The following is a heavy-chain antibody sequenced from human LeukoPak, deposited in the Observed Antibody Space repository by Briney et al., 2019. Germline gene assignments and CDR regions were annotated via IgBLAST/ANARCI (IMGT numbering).Heavy chain of an antibody. D-gene: IGHD1-14*01. J-gene: IGHJ3*02. CDR1: GFTFSSYA. V-gene: IGHV3-23*01. CDR3: ARRNDTFDI. CDR2: ISGSGGST. Sequence: GGSLRLSCAASGFTFSSYAMSWVRQAPGKGLEWVSAISGSGGSTDYADSVKGRFAISRDNSKNTVYLQMNSLRVEDTAVYYCARRNDTFDIWGQGTMVTVSS.